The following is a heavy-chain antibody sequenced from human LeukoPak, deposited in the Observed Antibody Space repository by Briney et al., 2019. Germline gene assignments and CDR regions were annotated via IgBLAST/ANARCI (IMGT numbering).Heavy chain of an antibody. Sequence: SATLSLTCTVSGDSISSYYWSWIRQPPGKGLEWIGYIYYRPSTTYNPSLKSRVTISLDTSKKQFSLRLSSVTAADTAVCYYARASCSGGTCPRGWYFDYWGQGTLVTVSS. J-gene: IGHJ4*02. CDR3: ARASCSGGTCPRGWYFDY. D-gene: IGHD2-15*01. CDR1: GDSISSYY. V-gene: IGHV4-59*07. CDR2: IYYRPST.